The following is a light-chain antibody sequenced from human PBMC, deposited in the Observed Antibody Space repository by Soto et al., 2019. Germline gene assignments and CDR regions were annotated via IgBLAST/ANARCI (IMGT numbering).Light chain of an antibody. CDR3: QQCGSSLWT. J-gene: IGKJ1*01. CDR1: QSFSSTY. Sequence: EIVLTQSPGTLSLSPGERATLSCRASQSFSSTYLAWYQQKPGRAPRLLIYGASSRATGIPDRFSGSGSGTDFTLTISRLEPEDFAVYYCQQCGSSLWTFGQGTKVDI. V-gene: IGKV3-20*01. CDR2: GAS.